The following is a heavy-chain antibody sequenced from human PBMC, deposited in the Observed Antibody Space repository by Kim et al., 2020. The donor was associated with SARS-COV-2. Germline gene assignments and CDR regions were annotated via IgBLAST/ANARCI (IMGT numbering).Heavy chain of an antibody. J-gene: IGHJ6*02. CDR2: ISAYNGNT. D-gene: IGHD4-4*01. CDR1: GYTFTSYG. Sequence: ASVKVSCKASGYTFTSYGISWVRQAPGQGLEWMGWISAYNGNTNYAQKLQGRVTMTTDTSTSTAYMELRSLRSDDTAVYYCARVTMGQKLRPLMYYGMDVWGQGTTVTVSS. V-gene: IGHV1-18*01. CDR3: ARVTMGQKLRPLMYYGMDV.